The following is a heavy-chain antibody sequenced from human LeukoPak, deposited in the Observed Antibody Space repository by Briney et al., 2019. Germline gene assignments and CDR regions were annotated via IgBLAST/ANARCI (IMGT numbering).Heavy chain of an antibody. D-gene: IGHD6-6*01. J-gene: IGHJ4*02. CDR2: ISTSGAST. CDR3: AKGVSTRPLYYFDN. V-gene: IGHV3-23*01. CDR1: GFTFNNYA. Sequence: GGSLRLSCAASGFTFNNYAMTWVRQAPGKGLEWVSVISTSGASTYSADSVKGRFTISRDNSKNTLYLQMNTLRVEGTAVYYCAKGVSTRPLYYFDNWGQGTLVTVSS.